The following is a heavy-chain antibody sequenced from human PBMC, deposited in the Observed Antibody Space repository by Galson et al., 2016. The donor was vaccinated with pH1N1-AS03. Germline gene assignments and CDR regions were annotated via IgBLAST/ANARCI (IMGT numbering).Heavy chain of an antibody. D-gene: IGHD2-15*01. Sequence: SLRLSCAASGFTFSNCGMSWVRQAPGKGLEWVAGISGSGEGTYYLDSVKGRFTISRDNSKNTVYLQMNSLRVEDTAVYYCAKEGPLVLLFYYAMDVWGHGTTVTVS. CDR1: GFTFSNCG. CDR3: AKEGPLVLLFYYAMDV. J-gene: IGHJ6*02. CDR2: ISGSGEGT. V-gene: IGHV3-23*02.